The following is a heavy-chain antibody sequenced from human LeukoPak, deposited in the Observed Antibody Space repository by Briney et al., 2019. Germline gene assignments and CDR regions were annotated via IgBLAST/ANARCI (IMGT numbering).Heavy chain of an antibody. V-gene: IGHV3-23*01. D-gene: IGHD6-13*01. Sequence: GGSLRLSCAASGFTFSSCAMSWVRQAPGKGLEWVSAISTSGGRTFYADSVKGRFTISRDNSKNTLYLQMNSLRAEDTAVYYCARVKGYSCFDYWGQGTLVTVSS. CDR1: GFTFSSCA. J-gene: IGHJ4*02. CDR3: ARVKGYSCFDY. CDR2: ISTSGGRT.